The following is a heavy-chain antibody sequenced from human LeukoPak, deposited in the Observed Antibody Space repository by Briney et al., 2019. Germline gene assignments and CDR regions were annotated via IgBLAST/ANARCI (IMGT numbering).Heavy chain of an antibody. J-gene: IGHJ5*02. CDR1: GGSMNNNLYY. V-gene: IGHV4-61*01. D-gene: IGHD2-2*01. Sequence: SETLSLTCTVSGGSMNNNLYYWGWLRQPPGKGLEWIGYIYYSGSTNYNPSLKSRVTISVDTSKNQFSLKLSSVTAADTAVYYCAREYDCSSTSCGAPWFDPWGQGTLITVSS. CDR3: AREYDCSSTSCGAPWFDP. CDR2: IYYSGST.